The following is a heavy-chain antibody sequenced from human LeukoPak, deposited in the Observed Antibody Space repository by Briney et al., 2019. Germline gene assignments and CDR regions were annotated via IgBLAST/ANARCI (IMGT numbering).Heavy chain of an antibody. CDR3: ARGPVVVPAAMFIHPPDP. CDR1: GYTFTRYY. CDR2: INPNSGCT. J-gene: IGHJ5*02. Sequence: GASVKVSCKASGYTFTRYYMHWVRQAPAQGLAWMGWINPNSGCTNYAQKFQGRVTMTRDTSISTAYMELSRLRSDDTAVYYCARGPVVVPAAMFIHPPDPWGQGTLVTVSS. V-gene: IGHV1-2*02. D-gene: IGHD2-2*01.